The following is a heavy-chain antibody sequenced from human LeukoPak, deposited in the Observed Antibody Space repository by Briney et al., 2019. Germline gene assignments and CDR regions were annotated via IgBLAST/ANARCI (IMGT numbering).Heavy chain of an antibody. CDR1: GGSFSGYY. V-gene: IGHV4-34*01. CDR3: ARRYSYGLSSFDY. CDR2: IYHSGST. D-gene: IGHD5-18*01. Sequence: SETLSLTCAVYGGSFSGYYWSWIRQPPGKGLEWIGSIYHSGSTYYNPSLKSRVTISVDTSKNQFSLKLSSVTAADTAVYYCARRYSYGLSSFDYWGQGTLVTVSS. J-gene: IGHJ4*02.